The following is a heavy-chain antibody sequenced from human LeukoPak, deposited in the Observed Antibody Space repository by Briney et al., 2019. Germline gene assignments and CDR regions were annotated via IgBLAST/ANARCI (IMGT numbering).Heavy chain of an antibody. D-gene: IGHD6-13*01. Sequence: PSETLSLTCTVSGGSISSYYWSWIRQPPGKGLEWIGYIYYSGNTNYNPSLKSRVTISVDTSKNQFSLKLSSVTAADTAVYYCARDIGGSAAAGYWGQGTLVTVSS. J-gene: IGHJ4*02. CDR3: ARDIGGSAAAGY. V-gene: IGHV4-59*01. CDR2: IYYSGNT. CDR1: GGSISSYY.